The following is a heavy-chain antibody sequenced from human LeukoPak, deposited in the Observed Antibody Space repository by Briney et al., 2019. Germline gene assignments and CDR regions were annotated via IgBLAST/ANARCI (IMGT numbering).Heavy chain of an antibody. CDR1: GYTFTDYY. CDR3: ATVPIPSIAAAGRPFDY. CDR2: VDPEDGET. D-gene: IGHD6-13*01. V-gene: IGHV1-69-2*01. Sequence: GASVKVSCKASGYTFTDYYMHWVQQAPGKGLEWMGRVDPEDGETIYAEKFQGRVTITADTSTDTAYMELSSLRSEDTAVYYYATVPIPSIAAAGRPFDYWGQGTLVTVSS. J-gene: IGHJ4*02.